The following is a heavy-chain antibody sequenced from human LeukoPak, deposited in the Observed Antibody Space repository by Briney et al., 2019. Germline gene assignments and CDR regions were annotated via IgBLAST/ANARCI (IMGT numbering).Heavy chain of an antibody. J-gene: IGHJ4*02. CDR1: GFTFSSYA. CDR2: ISISGGST. CDR3: AIMHAYYYGRGYLVQ. V-gene: IGHV3-23*01. D-gene: IGHD3-22*01. Sequence: PGESLRLSCAASGFTFSSYAMSWVRQAPGKGLEWVSGISISGGSTSYADSVKGRFTISRDNPRNTLYMETNSLRAEDTALYYCAIMHAYYYGRGYLVQWGQGTLVTVSS.